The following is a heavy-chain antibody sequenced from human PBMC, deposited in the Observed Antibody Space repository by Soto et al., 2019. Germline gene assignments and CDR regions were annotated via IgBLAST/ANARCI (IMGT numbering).Heavy chain of an antibody. V-gene: IGHV4-59*01. J-gene: IGHJ4*02. Sequence: PSETLSLTCTVSGGSISSYYWSWIRQPPGKGLEWIGYIYYSGSTNYNPSLKSRVTISVDTSKNQFSLKPSSVTAADTAVYYCARLILYCSGGSCYPYYFDYGGQGTLVTASS. D-gene: IGHD2-15*01. CDR1: GGSISSYY. CDR2: IYYSGST. CDR3: ARLILYCSGGSCYPYYFDY.